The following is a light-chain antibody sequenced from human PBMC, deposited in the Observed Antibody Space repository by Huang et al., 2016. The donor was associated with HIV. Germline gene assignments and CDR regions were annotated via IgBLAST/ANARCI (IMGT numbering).Light chain of an antibody. CDR2: DAS. V-gene: IGKV1-33*01. J-gene: IGKJ4*01. CDR1: QDVSTY. CDR3: QHYDDFPLT. Sequence: DIQMTQSPSSLSASVGDRVIITCHASQDVSTYLNWYQQKPGKAPKLLIYDASNVQTGVPSRFRGSGSDTHFTLTISSLQPEDVATYYCQHYDDFPLTFGGGTKVEIK.